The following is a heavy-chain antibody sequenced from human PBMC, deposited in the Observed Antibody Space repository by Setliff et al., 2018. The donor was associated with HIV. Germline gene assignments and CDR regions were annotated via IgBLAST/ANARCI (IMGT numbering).Heavy chain of an antibody. J-gene: IGHJ4*01. Sequence: PSETLSLPCAVYGESFSGYYWSWIRQPAGKGLEWLGEINHSGRAKYNPSLKSRASISADTSKNQFSLRLTSVTAAYTAVYYCARGAPYCNHGICHLFDYWGHGNLVTVSS. CDR3: ARGAPYCNHGICHLFDY. V-gene: IGHV4-34*01. CDR1: GESFSGYY. CDR2: INHSGRA. D-gene: IGHD2-8*01.